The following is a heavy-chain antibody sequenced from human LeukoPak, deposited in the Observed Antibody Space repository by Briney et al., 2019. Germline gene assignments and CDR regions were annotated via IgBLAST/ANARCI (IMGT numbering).Heavy chain of an antibody. CDR1: GFTVRSNH. Sequence: PGGSLRLSCAASGFTVRSNHMSWVRQAPGKGLEWVSVIYSGGSTYYADSVKGRFTISRDNSKNTLYLQMNSLRAEDTAVYYCARDLRDGSDAFDIWGQGTMVTVSS. CDR3: ARDLRDGSDAFDI. V-gene: IGHV3-66*01. CDR2: IYSGGST. J-gene: IGHJ3*02. D-gene: IGHD2-15*01.